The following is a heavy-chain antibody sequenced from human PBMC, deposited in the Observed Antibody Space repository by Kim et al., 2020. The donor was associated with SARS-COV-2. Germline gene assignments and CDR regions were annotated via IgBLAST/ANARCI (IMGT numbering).Heavy chain of an antibody. Sequence: YYADSVKGRFTISRDNSKNTLYLQMNSLRAEDTAVYYYAKEGEWELLFDYWGQGTLVTVSS. D-gene: IGHD1-26*01. V-gene: IGHV3-23*01. CDR3: AKEGEWELLFDY. J-gene: IGHJ4*02.